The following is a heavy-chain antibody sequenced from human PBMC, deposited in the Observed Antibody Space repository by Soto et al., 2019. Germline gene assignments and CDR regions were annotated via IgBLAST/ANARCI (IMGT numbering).Heavy chain of an antibody. CDR1: GFTFSSYS. CDR2: ISSSSSYI. J-gene: IGHJ6*02. V-gene: IGHV3-21*01. CDR3: AGGEVFLEWLFPAGMDV. Sequence: PGGSLRLSCAASGFTFSSYSMNWVRQAPGKGLEWVSSISSSSSYIYYADSVKGRFTISRDNAKNSLYLQMNSLRAEDTAVYYCAGGEVFLEWLFPAGMDVWGQGTTVTVSS. D-gene: IGHD3-3*01.